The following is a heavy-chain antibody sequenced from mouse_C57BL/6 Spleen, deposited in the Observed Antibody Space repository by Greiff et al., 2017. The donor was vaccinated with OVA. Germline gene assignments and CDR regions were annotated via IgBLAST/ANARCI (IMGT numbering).Heavy chain of an antibody. J-gene: IGHJ4*01. V-gene: IGHV5-17*01. Sequence: EVQLVESGGGLVKPGGSLKLSCAASGFTFSDYGMHWVRQAPEKGLEWVAYISSGSSTIYYADTVKGRFTISRDNAKNTLFLQMTSLRSEDTAMYYCAKLGKEKAMDYWGQGTSVTVSS. CDR1: GFTFSDYG. D-gene: IGHD4-1*01. CDR3: AKLGKEKAMDY. CDR2: ISSGSSTI.